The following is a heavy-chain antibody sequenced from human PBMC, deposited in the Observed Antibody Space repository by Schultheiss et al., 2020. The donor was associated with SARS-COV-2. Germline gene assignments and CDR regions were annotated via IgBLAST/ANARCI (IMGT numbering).Heavy chain of an antibody. Sequence: GESLKISCAASGLTFSGAWMCWVRQAPGKGLEWVGRIKSKTYGETVDYAAPIKGRFTISRDDSKNTMYLEMNDLRTDDTAIYYCVTDIYVWGQGTLVTVSS. V-gene: IGHV3-15*01. J-gene: IGHJ4*02. CDR3: VTDIYV. D-gene: IGHD5/OR15-5a*01. CDR1: GLTFSGAW. CDR2: IKSKTYGETV.